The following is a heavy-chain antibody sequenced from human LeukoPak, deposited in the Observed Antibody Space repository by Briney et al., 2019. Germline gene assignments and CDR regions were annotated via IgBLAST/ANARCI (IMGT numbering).Heavy chain of an antibody. CDR1: GGSTSSYY. CDR2: IYYSGST. V-gene: IGHV4-59*01. D-gene: IGHD2-2*01. J-gene: IGHJ3*02. Sequence: SETLSLTCTVSGGSTSSYYWSWIRQPPGKGLEWIGYIYYSGSTNYNPSLKSRVTISVDTSKNQFSLKLSSVTAADTAVYYCAGYCSSTSCQGAFDIWGQGTMVTVSS. CDR3: AGYCSSTSCQGAFDI.